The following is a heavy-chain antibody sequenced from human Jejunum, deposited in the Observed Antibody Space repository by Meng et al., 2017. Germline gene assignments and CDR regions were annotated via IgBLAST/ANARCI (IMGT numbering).Heavy chain of an antibody. J-gene: IGHJ4*02. D-gene: IGHD6-19*01. CDR2: ISSSGGST. CDR3: AKGGIAVVPTDY. V-gene: IGHV3-23*04. CDR1: GFNFTNYG. Sequence: GHLGGSGGGVVQPGKSLRLSCAASGFNFTNYGMHWVRQAPGKGLEWVSSISSSGGSTNYADSVKGRFTISRDSSKNTLYLQMNSLRAEDTAVYYCAKGGIAVVPTDYWGQGTLVTGSS.